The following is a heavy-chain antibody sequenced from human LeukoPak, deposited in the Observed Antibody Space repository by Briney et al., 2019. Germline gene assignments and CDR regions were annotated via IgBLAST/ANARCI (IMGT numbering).Heavy chain of an antibody. J-gene: IGHJ4*02. CDR3: TTDAPPEYYFDY. CDR1: GFTFSNAW. Sequence: GGXXRLSCAASGFTFSNAWMSWVRQAPGKGLEWVGRIKSKTDGGTTDYAAPVKGRFTISRDDSKNTLYLQMNSLKTEDTAVYYCTTDAPPEYYFDYWGQGTLVTVSS. CDR2: IKSKTDGGTT. D-gene: IGHD1-14*01. V-gene: IGHV3-15*01.